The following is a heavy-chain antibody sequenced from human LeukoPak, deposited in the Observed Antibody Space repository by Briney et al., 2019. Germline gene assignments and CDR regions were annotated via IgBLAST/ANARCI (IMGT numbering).Heavy chain of an antibody. CDR3: ARAGASSGWYGGIRY. Sequence: ASVKVSCKASEYTFTGYYMYWVRQAPGQGLEWLGLINPNSGGSKYAQKFQGRITMTTDTSISTAYLELSGLRSDDTAVYYCARAGASSGWYGGIRYWGQGTLVTVS. D-gene: IGHD6-19*01. J-gene: IGHJ4*02. CDR2: INPNSGGS. CDR1: EYTFTGYY. V-gene: IGHV1-2*02.